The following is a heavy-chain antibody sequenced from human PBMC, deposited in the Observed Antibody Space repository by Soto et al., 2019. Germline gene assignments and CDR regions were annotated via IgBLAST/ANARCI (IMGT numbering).Heavy chain of an antibody. CDR3: ARSAGWYAIHA. CDR2: VFHTGTT. Sequence: QVQLQESGPGLVKPSGTLSLTCAVSGDSVSSPYYWCWVRQSPGKGLEWIGEVFHTGTTSYNPSLRSRVTISMDKSINQFSLDLSSVNAADTAVYYCARSAGWYAIHAWGPGTLVIVSS. CDR1: GDSVSSPYY. V-gene: IGHV4-4*02. D-gene: IGHD6-19*01. J-gene: IGHJ5*02.